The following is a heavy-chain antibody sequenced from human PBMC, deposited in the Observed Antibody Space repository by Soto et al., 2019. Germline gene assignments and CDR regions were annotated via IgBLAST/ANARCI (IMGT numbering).Heavy chain of an antibody. CDR1: GYTFTSYG. Sequence: QVQLVQSGAEVKKPGASVKVSCKASGYTFTSYGISWVRQAPGQGLEWMGWISDYNGNTNYAEKLQCRVTMTTDTSVSTAYKDLRSLRSDDTAVYYCARYYWSGSYSPWFDPWGQGTLVTVS. V-gene: IGHV1-18*01. J-gene: IGHJ5*02. D-gene: IGHD3-10*01. CDR3: ARYYWSGSYSPWFDP. CDR2: ISDYNGNT.